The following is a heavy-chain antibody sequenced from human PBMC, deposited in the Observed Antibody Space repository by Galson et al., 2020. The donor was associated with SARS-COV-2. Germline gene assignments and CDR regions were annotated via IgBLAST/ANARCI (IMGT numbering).Heavy chain of an antibody. CDR3: AKGGYYYSSGGYYLLDY. CDR1: GFTFDDYA. J-gene: IGHJ4*02. CDR2: ISWNSGSI. D-gene: IGHD3-10*01. V-gene: IGHV3-9*01. Sequence: GGSLRLSCAASGFTFDDYAMHWVRQAPGTGLEWVSGISWNSGSIGYADSMKGRFTISRDNAKDSLYLQMNSLRAEDTAFYYCAKGGYYYSSGGYYLLDYWGQGTLVTVSS.